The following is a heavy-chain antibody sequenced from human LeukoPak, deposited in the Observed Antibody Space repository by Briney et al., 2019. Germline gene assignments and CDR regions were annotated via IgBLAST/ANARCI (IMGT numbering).Heavy chain of an antibody. J-gene: IGHJ4*02. V-gene: IGHV3-21*01. CDR1: GFTFSSYS. CDR2: ISSSSSI. D-gene: IGHD5-18*01. Sequence: GGSLRLSCAASGFTFSSYSMNWVRQAPGKGLEWVSSISSSSSIYYADSVKGRFTISRDNAKNSLYLQTNSLRAEDTAVYYCARASGDIVETATMGSYWGQGTLVTVSS. CDR3: ARASGDIVETATMGSY.